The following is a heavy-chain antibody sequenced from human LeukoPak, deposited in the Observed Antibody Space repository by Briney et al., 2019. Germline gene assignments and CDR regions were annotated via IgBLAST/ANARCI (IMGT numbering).Heavy chain of an antibody. CDR2: ISSNGGST. D-gene: IGHD1-26*01. V-gene: IGHV3-64*01. CDR3: ARDLRGSNAC. Sequence: SGGSLRLSCAASGFTFSSYAMHWVRQAPGKGLEYVSGISSNGGSTNYANSVRGRFTISRDNSKNTLYLQMSSLRVEDMAVYYCARDLRGSNACWGQGTLVTVSS. CDR1: GFTFSSYA. J-gene: IGHJ4*02.